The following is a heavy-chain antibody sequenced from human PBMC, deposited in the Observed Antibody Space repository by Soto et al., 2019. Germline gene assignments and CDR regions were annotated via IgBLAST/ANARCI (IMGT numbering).Heavy chain of an antibody. CDR2: ISYDGSNK. D-gene: IGHD2-15*01. CDR3: ARGDREDIAVVVGARPGEYGVDG. Sequence: QVQLVESGGGVVQPGRSLRLSCAASGFTFRSYAMHRVRQAPGKGLECVAVISYDGSNKFYRDSVKGRFTISRDNSKNTLYLQINSLRYEDTAVYYCARGDREDIAVVVGARPGEYGVDGWGQGTTVTVSS. J-gene: IGHJ6*02. V-gene: IGHV3-30-3*01. CDR1: GFTFRSYA.